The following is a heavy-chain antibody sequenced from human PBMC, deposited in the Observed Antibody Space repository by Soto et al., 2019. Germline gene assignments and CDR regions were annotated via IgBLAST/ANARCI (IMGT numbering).Heavy chain of an antibody. D-gene: IGHD3-22*01. CDR1: GFSFGSYAL. J-gene: IGHJ4*02. CDR2: IYHSGST. CDR3: ARENYDHHFPHDY. V-gene: IGHV4-38-2*01. Sequence: LRLSCAASGFSFGSYALSWVRQAPGKGLEWIGSIYHSGSTYYNPSLKSRVTISVDTAKNQFSLKLSSVTATDTAVYYCARENYDHHFPHDYCGKGTLVPVSA.